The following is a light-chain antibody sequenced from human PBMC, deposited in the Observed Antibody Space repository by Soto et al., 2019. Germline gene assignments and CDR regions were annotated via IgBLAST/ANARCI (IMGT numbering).Light chain of an antibody. CDR1: QSVDTY. CDR3: QQRSNWQA. Sequence: EIVLTQSPATLSLSPGERATLSCRASQSVDTYLAWYQQKPGQAPRLLIYDASNRATDIPARFSGSGSGTDFTLTINSLEPEDFAVYYCQQRSNWQAFGQGTRLESK. V-gene: IGKV3-11*01. CDR2: DAS. J-gene: IGKJ5*01.